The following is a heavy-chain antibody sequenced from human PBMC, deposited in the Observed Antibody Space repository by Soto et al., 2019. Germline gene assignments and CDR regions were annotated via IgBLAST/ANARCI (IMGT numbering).Heavy chain of an antibody. CDR2: IKSKTDGGTT. V-gene: IGHV3-15*01. CDR3: ATVYGDYGPTHLDD. Sequence: EVQLVVSGGGLVKPGGCLRLSCAASGFTFINAWMRWVRQAPGKGLDWVGRIKSKTDGGTTDYAAPVKGRFTISRDAAKTTLYLQMNSLKTEHTAVYHCATVYGDYGPTHLDDRGEGTLVTVSS. D-gene: IGHD4-17*01. J-gene: IGHJ4*02. CDR1: GFTFINAW.